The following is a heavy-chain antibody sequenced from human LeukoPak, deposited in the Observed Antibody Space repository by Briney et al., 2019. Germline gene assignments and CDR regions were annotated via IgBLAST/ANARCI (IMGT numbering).Heavy chain of an antibody. CDR2: INHSGST. CDR3: ARFINYGSGSDWFDP. V-gene: IGHV4-34*01. CDR1: GGSFSGYY. J-gene: IGHJ5*02. D-gene: IGHD3-10*01. Sequence: LETLSLTCAVYGGSFSGYYWSWIRQPPGKGLEWIGEINHSGSTNYNPSLKSRVTISVDTSKNQFSLKLSSVTAADTAVYYCARFINYGSGSDWFDPWGQGTLVTVSS.